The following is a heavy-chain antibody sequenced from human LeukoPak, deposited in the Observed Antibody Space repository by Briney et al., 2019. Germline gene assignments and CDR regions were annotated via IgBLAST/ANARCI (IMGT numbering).Heavy chain of an antibody. V-gene: IGHV3-30*02. D-gene: IGHD3-22*01. CDR1: GFTFSSYG. J-gene: IGHJ4*02. Sequence: GGSLRLSCAASGFTFSSYGMHWVRQAPGKGLEWVAFIRYDGSNKYYADSVKGRFTISRDKSKNTLYLQMNSLRAEDTAVYYCARHQYYYDSSGWTPYYFDYWGQGTLVTVSS. CDR2: IRYDGSNK. CDR3: ARHQYYYDSSGWTPYYFDY.